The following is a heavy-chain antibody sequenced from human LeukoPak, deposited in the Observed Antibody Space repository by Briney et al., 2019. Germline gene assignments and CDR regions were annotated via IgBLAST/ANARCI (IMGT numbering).Heavy chain of an antibody. CDR2: ITSSGNTI. CDR3: ARLTTMTTTGGPFDY. V-gene: IGHV3-48*03. Sequence: GGSLRLSCAASGFTFSSYEMNWVRQAPGKGLEWVSYITSSGNTIYYADSVKGRFTISRDNAKNSLYLQMNCLRAEDTAVYYCARLTTMTTTGGPFDYWGQGTLVTVSS. D-gene: IGHD4-17*01. CDR1: GFTFSSYE. J-gene: IGHJ4*02.